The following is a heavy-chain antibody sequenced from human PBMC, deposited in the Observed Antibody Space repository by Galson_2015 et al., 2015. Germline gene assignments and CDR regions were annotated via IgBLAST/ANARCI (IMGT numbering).Heavy chain of an antibody. J-gene: IGHJ4*02. CDR3: AHSQALTAFSPDYFDY. Sequence: PALVKPTQTLTLTCTFSGFSLSTSGVGVGWIRQPPGKALEWLALIYWDDDKRYSPSLKSRLTITKDTSKNQVVLTMTNMDPVDTATYYCAHSQALTAFSPDYFDYWGQGTLVTVSS. CDR1: GFSLSTSGVG. D-gene: IGHD2/OR15-2a*01. V-gene: IGHV2-5*02. CDR2: IYWDDDK.